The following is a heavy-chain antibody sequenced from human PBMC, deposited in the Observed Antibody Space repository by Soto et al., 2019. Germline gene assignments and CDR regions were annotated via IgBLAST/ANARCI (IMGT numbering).Heavy chain of an antibody. CDR3: AKDRYDFWSGYHNYYYYYGMDV. CDR2: ISGSGGST. J-gene: IGHJ6*02. V-gene: IGHV3-23*01. Sequence: PVGSLRLSCAASGFTFSSYAMSWVRQAPGKGLEWVSAISGSGGSTYYADSVKGRFPISRDNSKNTLYLQMNSLRAEDTAVYYCAKDRYDFWSGYHNYYYYYGMDVWGQGTTVTVSS. D-gene: IGHD3-3*01. CDR1: GFTFSSYA.